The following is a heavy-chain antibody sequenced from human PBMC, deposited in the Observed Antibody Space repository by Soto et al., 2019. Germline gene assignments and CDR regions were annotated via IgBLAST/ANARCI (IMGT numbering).Heavy chain of an antibody. V-gene: IGHV3-66*02. CDR2: IYSDGGT. J-gene: IGHJ4*02. Sequence: GGSLRLSCAASGFTVSINYMSWVRQTPGKGLEWVSVIYSDGGTYYADSVKGRFTISRDNSRNTLFLQMNSLRAEDTAVYYCARDYYKYYDSSGYYRSPAYWGQGTLVTVSS. D-gene: IGHD3-22*01. CDR3: ARDYYKYYDSSGYYRSPAY. CDR1: GFTVSINY.